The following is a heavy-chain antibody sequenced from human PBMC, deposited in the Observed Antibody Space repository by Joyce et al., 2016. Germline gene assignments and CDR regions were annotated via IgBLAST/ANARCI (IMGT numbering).Heavy chain of an antibody. Sequence: EVQLVQSGAEVKKPGESLRISCKGSGYSFTSHWISWVRQMPGRGLEWMGRMDPRDSYTDYSPSVEGHVTISVDKTISAAYLQWSSLRASDTAIYYCARHVTDWFDPWGQGTLVTVSS. D-gene: IGHD3-10*02. CDR1: GYSFTSHW. CDR3: ARHVTDWFDP. V-gene: IGHV5-10-1*03. CDR2: MDPRDSYT. J-gene: IGHJ5*02.